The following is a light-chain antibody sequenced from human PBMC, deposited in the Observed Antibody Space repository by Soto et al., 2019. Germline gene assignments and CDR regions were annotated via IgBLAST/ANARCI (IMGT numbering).Light chain of an antibody. J-gene: IGKJ1*01. CDR1: QSVSSSY. CDR2: GAS. Sequence: EIVLTQSPCTLSLSPGERATLSCRASQSVSSSYLAWYQQKPCQAPRLLIYGASSRATGIPDRFSGSGSGTDFTLTISSLEPEDFAVYYCQQYGSSPWTFGQGNKVDIK. V-gene: IGKV3-20*01. CDR3: QQYGSSPWT.